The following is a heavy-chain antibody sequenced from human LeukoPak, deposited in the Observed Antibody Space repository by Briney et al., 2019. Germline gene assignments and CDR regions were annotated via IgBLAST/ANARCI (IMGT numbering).Heavy chain of an antibody. J-gene: IGHJ5*02. V-gene: IGHV4-61*01. CDR1: GGSVSSGLNK. Sequence: PSETLSLTCTVSGGSVSSGLNKWSWIRQPPGKELEWFGDVSYSGSASYNPSLRSRVTISLDTSTNQFSLTLGSVTAADTAVYYCAREAECSGGSCYSYGWFDPWGQGTQVIVSS. D-gene: IGHD2-15*01. CDR3: AREAECSGGSCYSYGWFDP. CDR2: VSYSGSA.